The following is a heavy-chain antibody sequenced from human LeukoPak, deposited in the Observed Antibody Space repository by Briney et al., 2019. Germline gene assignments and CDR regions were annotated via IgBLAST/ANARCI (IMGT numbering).Heavy chain of an antibody. CDR3: ARGLIAAPTGYYYYYMDV. Sequence: ASVKVSCKASGYTFTGYYMHWVRQAPGQGLEWMGWINPNSGGTNYAQKFQGRVTMTRDTSISTAYMELSRLRSDDTAVYYCARGLIAAPTGYYYYYMDVWGKGTTVTVSS. D-gene: IGHD6-6*01. CDR1: GYTFTGYY. J-gene: IGHJ6*03. CDR2: INPNSGGT. V-gene: IGHV1-2*02.